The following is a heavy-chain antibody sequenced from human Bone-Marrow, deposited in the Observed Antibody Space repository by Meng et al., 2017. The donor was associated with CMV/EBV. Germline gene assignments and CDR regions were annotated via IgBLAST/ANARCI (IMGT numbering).Heavy chain of an antibody. V-gene: IGHV1-2*02. Sequence: ASVKVSCKASGYTFTSYDINWVRQAPGQGLEWMGWINPNSGGTNYAQKFQGRVTMTRDTSISTAYMELSRLRSDDTAVYYCARRTGFDYWGQGTLVTVSS. CDR1: GYTFTSYD. J-gene: IGHJ4*02. CDR2: INPNSGGT. D-gene: IGHD3/OR15-3a*01. CDR3: ARRTGFDY.